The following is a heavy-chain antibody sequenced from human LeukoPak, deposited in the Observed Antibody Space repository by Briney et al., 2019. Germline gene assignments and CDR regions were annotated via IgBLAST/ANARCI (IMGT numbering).Heavy chain of an antibody. CDR3: ATTPPYYYYYMDV. CDR1: SGSISSGGYY. Sequence: PSETLSLTCTVSSGSISSGGYYWSWIRQHPGKGLEWIGYIYYSGSTYYNPSLKSRVTISVDTSKNQFSLKLSSVTAADTAVYYCATTPPYYYYYMDVWGKGTTVTVSS. CDR2: IYYSGST. D-gene: IGHD1-14*01. J-gene: IGHJ6*03. V-gene: IGHV4-31*03.